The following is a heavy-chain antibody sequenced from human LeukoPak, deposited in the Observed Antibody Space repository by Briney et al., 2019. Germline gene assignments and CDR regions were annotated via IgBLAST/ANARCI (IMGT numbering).Heavy chain of an antibody. D-gene: IGHD6-6*01. CDR1: GYSISSGYY. CDR2: IYHSGST. Sequence: SETLSLTCAVSGYSISSGYYWGWIRQPPGKGLEWIGSIYHSGSTYYNPSLKSRVTISVDTSKNQFSLKLSSVPAADTAVYYCAREYSSSNIAYWGQGTLVTVSS. CDR3: AREYSSSNIAY. V-gene: IGHV4-38-2*02. J-gene: IGHJ4*02.